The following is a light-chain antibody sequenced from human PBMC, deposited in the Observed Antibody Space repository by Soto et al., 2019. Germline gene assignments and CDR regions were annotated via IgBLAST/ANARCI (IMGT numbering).Light chain of an antibody. Sequence: DIQMTQSPSTLSASVGDRVTIPCRASQSIGNWLAWYQQKPGKAPKLLIYKASSLESGVPSRFSGSGSGTEFTLTISGLQPDDFATYYCQQYNSYRTFGQGTKVDI. J-gene: IGKJ1*01. V-gene: IGKV1-5*03. CDR2: KAS. CDR3: QQYNSYRT. CDR1: QSIGNW.